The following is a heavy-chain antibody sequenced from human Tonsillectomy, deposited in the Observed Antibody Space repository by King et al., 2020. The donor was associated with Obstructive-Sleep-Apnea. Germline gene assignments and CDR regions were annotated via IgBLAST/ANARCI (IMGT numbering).Heavy chain of an antibody. CDR3: VREGGASWYRNYLFGMDV. V-gene: IGHV3-30-3*01. CDR2: ISYDGSNK. Sequence: VQLVESGGGVVQPGRSLRLSCAGSGFIFHSYAMYWVRQAPGKGLEWMAVISYDGSNKHYSDSVKGRFSISRDNSKNTLYLQMNSQRLEDTDGYYCVREGGASWYRNYLFGMDVWGQGTRVTVAS. J-gene: IGHJ6*02. CDR1: GFIFHSYA. D-gene: IGHD1-26*01.